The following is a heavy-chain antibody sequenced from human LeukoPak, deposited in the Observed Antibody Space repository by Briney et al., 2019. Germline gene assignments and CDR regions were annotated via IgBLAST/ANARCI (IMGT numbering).Heavy chain of an antibody. J-gene: IGHJ4*02. D-gene: IGHD3-3*01. CDR3: ARGSMYYDFWSGTKELDY. V-gene: IGHV3-23*01. Sequence: GGSLRLSCAASGFTVSSNYMSWVRQAPGKGLEWVSAISGSGGSTYYADSVKGRFTISRDNSKNTLYLQMNSLRAEDTAVYYCARGSMYYDFWSGTKELDYWGQGTLVTVSS. CDR2: ISGSGGST. CDR1: GFTVSSNY.